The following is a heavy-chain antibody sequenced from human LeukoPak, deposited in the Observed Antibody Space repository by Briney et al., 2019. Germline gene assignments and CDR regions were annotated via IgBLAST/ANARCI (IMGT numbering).Heavy chain of an antibody. CDR3: ARARGGYCSGGSCPFDY. D-gene: IGHD2-15*01. V-gene: IGHV4-34*01. CDR2: INHSGST. CDR1: GGSFSGYY. J-gene: IGHJ4*02. Sequence: PSETLSLTCAVYGGSFSGYYWSWIRQPPGKGLEWIGEINHSGSTNYNPSLKSRVTISVDTSKNQFSLKLSSVTTADTAVYYCARARGGYCSGGSCPFDYWGQGTLVTVSS.